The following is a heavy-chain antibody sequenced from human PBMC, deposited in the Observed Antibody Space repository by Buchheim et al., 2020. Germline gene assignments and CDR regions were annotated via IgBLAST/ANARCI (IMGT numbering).Heavy chain of an antibody. V-gene: IGHV3-33*01. CDR2: IWYDGSNK. Sequence: QVQLVESGGGVVQPGRSLRLSCAASGFTFSSYGMHWVRQAPGKGLEWVAVIWYDGSNKYYADSVKGRFTISRDNSKNTLYLQRNSLRAEDTAVYYCARGGDIVVVPAANPEDYFDYWGQGTL. J-gene: IGHJ4*02. D-gene: IGHD2-2*01. CDR1: GFTFSSYG. CDR3: ARGGDIVVVPAANPEDYFDY.